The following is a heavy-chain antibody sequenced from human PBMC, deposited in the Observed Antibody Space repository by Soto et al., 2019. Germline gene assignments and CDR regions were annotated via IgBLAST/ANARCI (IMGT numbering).Heavy chain of an antibody. D-gene: IGHD2-15*01. V-gene: IGHV4-34*01. Sequence: SETRSLTCAVYGGSFSGYFWNWIRQPPGKGLEWIGEVNYSGSTDYNPSLRSRVTISVDTSKNQFSLKLTSVTAADTAVYYCANGLVVVDATPGLYYYYGLDVWGQGTTVTVSS. CDR2: VNYSGST. CDR1: GGSFSGYF. J-gene: IGHJ6*02. CDR3: ANGLVVVDATPGLYYYYGLDV.